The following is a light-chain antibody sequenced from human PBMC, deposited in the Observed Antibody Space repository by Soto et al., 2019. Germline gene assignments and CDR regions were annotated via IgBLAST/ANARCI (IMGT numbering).Light chain of an antibody. V-gene: IGLV2-14*01. J-gene: IGLJ3*02. Sequence: QSALTQPASVSGSPGQSITISCTGTSSDVGGYNYVSWYQQHPGKAPTLMIYDVSNRPSGVSNRFSGSKSGNTASLTISGLQAEDEADYYCGSYTSSSTWVFGGGTKLTVL. CDR1: SSDVGGYNY. CDR2: DVS. CDR3: GSYTSSSTWV.